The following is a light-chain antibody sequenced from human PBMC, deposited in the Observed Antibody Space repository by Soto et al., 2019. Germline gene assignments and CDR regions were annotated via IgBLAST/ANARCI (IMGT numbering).Light chain of an antibody. CDR1: HSINSH. CDR2: DTS. J-gene: IGKJ2*01. Sequence: EIVLTQSPATLSLSPGGRATLSCRASHSINSHLAWYQQKPGQAPRLLIYDTSNRATGVPVRFSGSGSGADFTLTISSLEPEDFAVYYCQQRNTWPETFGQGTKLEIK. V-gene: IGKV3-11*01. CDR3: QQRNTWPET.